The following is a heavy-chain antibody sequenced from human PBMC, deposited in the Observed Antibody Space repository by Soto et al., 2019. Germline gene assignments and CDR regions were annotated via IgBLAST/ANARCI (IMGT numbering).Heavy chain of an antibody. J-gene: IGHJ4*02. CDR1: GGTFSSYA. CDR3: ARAWREGSYSNSFDY. Sequence: QVQLVQSGAEVKKPGSSVKVSCKASGGTFSSYAISWVRQAPRQGLEWMGGIIPIFGTANYAQKFQGRVTITADESTSTAYMELSSLRSEDTAVYYCARAWREGSYSNSFDYWGQGTLVTVSS. CDR2: IIPIFGTA. D-gene: IGHD3-10*01. V-gene: IGHV1-69*01.